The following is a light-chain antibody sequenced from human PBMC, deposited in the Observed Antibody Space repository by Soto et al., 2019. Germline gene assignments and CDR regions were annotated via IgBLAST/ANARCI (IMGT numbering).Light chain of an antibody. CDR2: DAS. J-gene: IGKJ4*01. Sequence: EIVLTPSPGTLSLSPRERATLSCRARQSVSSNHLAWYQQKPGQAPRLLIYDASNRPTGIPARFTGSGSGTDFNLTISSLEPEDFAVYYCQQRSSWPPITFGGGTKVDIK. V-gene: IGKV3-11*01. CDR1: QSVSSN. CDR3: QQRSSWPPIT.